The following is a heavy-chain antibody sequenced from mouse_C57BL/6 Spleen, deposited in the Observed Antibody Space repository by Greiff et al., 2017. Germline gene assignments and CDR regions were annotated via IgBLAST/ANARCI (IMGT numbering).Heavy chain of an antibody. CDR3: ARTSYSIYAMDY. J-gene: IGHJ4*01. CDR1: GYTFTSYW. Sequence: QVQLQQSGAELVKPGASVKLSCKASGYTFTSYWMHWVKQRPGQGLEWIGMIHPNSGSTNYNEKFKSKATLTVDKSSSTAYMQLSSLTSEDSAVYYCARTSYSIYAMDYWGQGTSVTVSS. D-gene: IGHD2-5*01. V-gene: IGHV1-64*01. CDR2: IHPNSGST.